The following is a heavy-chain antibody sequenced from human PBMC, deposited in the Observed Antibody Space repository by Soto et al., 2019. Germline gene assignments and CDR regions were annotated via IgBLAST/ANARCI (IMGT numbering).Heavy chain of an antibody. D-gene: IGHD1-26*01. V-gene: IGHV1-46*03. Sequence: ASVKVSCKASGYTFTSYYMNWVRQAPGQGLEWLGIINPSGGYTTYAQRFLGRVTMTSDTSTSTVHMELGSLTSEDTAVYYCARGGSYSESHASDIWGQGTMVTVSS. J-gene: IGHJ3*02. CDR3: ARGGSYSESHASDI. CDR1: GYTFTSYY. CDR2: INPSGGYT.